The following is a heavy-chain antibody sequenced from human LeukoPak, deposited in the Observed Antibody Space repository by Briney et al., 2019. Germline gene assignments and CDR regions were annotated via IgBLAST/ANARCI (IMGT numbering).Heavy chain of an antibody. D-gene: IGHD6-19*01. V-gene: IGHV1-69*05. Sequence: ASVKVSCKASGGTFSGYTISWVRQAPGQGLEWMGGIIPIFGTANYAQKFQGRVTITTDESTSTAYMELSSLRSEDTAVYYCARYSSGWYYFDYWGQGTLVTVSS. CDR1: GGTFSGYT. CDR3: ARYSSGWYYFDY. J-gene: IGHJ4*02. CDR2: IIPIFGTA.